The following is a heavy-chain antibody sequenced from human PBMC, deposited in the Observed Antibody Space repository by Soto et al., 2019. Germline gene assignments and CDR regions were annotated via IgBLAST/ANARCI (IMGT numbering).Heavy chain of an antibody. CDR3: ARDYYRFNSGYGFSMDV. CDR2: ISYDGSNK. Sequence: PGGSLRLSCAASGFTFSSDAMHWVRQAPGKGLEWVAVISYDGSNKYYADSVKGRFTISRDNSKNTLYLQMNSLRAEDTAVYYCARDYYRFNSGYGFSMDVWGQGTTVTVSS. CDR1: GFTFSSDA. V-gene: IGHV3-30-3*01. D-gene: IGHD5-12*01. J-gene: IGHJ6*02.